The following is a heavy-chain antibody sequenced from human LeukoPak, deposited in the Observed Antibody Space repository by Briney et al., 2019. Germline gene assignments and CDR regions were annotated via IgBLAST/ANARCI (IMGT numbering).Heavy chain of an antibody. D-gene: IGHD3-22*01. CDR3: SRGPDYSDSSGYFKY. V-gene: IGHV4-4*07. Sequence: SETLSLTCTVSGGSISGYYWSWIRQPAGKGLEWMGRIYTSGSTNYNPSLRSRVSISVDKSKNQFSLILSSLTAADTAVYYCSRGPDYSDSSGYFKYWGQGTLVTVSS. CDR1: GGSISGYY. J-gene: IGHJ4*02. CDR2: IYTSGST.